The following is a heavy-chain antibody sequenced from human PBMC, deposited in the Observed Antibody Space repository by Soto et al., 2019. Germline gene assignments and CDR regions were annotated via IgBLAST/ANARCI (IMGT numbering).Heavy chain of an antibody. Sequence: PSETLSLACTVSGGSLINSDYYLCCIRQPPGKGLEWIGSIYYSGSTYYNPSLKNRVTISVDTSKNHFSLKLTSVTAADSAVYYCEGQRDYPGMDVWGRGTTVTVSS. J-gene: IGHJ6*02. CDR1: GGSLINSDYY. CDR3: EGQRDYPGMDV. V-gene: IGHV4-39*02. CDR2: IYYSGST.